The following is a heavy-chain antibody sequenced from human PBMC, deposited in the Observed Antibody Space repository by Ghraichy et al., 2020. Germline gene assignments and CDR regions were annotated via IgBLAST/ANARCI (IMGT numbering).Heavy chain of an antibody. J-gene: IGHJ4*02. CDR1: GFTFSNAW. CDR2: IKSKTDGGTT. CDR3: TPLEAGGVTTPLYYFDY. V-gene: IGHV3-15*01. Sequence: GGSLRLSCAASGFTFSNAWMSWVRQAPGKGLEWVGRIKSKTDGGTTDYAAPVKGRFTISRDDSKNTLYLQMNSLKTEDTAVYYCTPLEAGGVTTPLYYFDYWGQGTLVTVSS. D-gene: IGHD4-17*01.